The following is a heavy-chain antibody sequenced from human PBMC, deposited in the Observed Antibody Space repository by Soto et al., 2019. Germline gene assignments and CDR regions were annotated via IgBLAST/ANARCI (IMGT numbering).Heavy chain of an antibody. CDR1: GYSFASYW. D-gene: IGHD3-3*01. J-gene: IGHJ3*02. V-gene: IGHV5-10-1*01. Sequence: ESLKISCKGSGYSFASYWIIWVRQMPGKGLEWMGRIDPSDSYTNYSPSFQGHVTISADKSISTAYLQWSSLKASDTAMYYCARCYDFWSGSNDAFDIWGQGTMVTVS. CDR3: ARCYDFWSGSNDAFDI. CDR2: IDPSDSYT.